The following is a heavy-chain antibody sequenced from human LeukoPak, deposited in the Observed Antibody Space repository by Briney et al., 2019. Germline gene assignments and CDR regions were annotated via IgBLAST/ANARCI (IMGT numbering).Heavy chain of an antibody. D-gene: IGHD1-1*01. CDR3: AKDRVGSQLERPGWFDP. J-gene: IGHJ5*02. CDR1: GFTFSSYA. V-gene: IGHV3-23*01. CDR2: ISGSGGST. Sequence: GGSLRLSCAASGFTFSSYAMSWVRQAPGKGLEWVSAISGSGGSTYYADSVKSRFTISRDNSKNTLYLQMNSLRAEDTAVYYCAKDRVGSQLERPGWFDPWGQGTLVTVSS.